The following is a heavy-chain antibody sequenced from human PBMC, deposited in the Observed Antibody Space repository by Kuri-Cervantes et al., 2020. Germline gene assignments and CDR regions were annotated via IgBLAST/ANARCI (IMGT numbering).Heavy chain of an antibody. CDR2: INQDGRER. J-gene: IGHJ1*01. Sequence: GESLKISCAASGFTFSSYWMSWVRQAPGKGLEWVANINQDGRERHYVDSVKGRFTISRDYAKNSLYLQMNSVRDDDTAVYYCATDPNRINLWGQGSLVTVSS. D-gene: IGHD2-15*01. V-gene: IGHV3-7*01. CDR3: ATDPNRINL. CDR1: GFTFSSYW.